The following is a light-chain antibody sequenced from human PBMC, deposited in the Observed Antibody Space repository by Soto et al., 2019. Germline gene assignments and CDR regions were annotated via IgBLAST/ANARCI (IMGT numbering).Light chain of an antibody. CDR1: SSDVGGYNY. CDR2: EVS. V-gene: IGLV2-14*01. J-gene: IGLJ2*01. Sequence: QSVLTQPASVSGSPGQSITISCTGTSSDVGGYNYVSWYQQHPGKAPKLMIYEVSYRPSGVSKRFSGSKSGNTASLTISGLQAEDEAGYYCSSLTSTNTLAFGGGTKLTVL. CDR3: SSLTSTNTLA.